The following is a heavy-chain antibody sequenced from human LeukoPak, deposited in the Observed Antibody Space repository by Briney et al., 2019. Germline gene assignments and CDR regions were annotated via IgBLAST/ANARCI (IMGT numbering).Heavy chain of an antibody. CDR1: GYTFTSYD. CDR2: MNPNSGNT. Sequence: ASVKVSCKASGYTFTSYDINWVRQATGQGLEWMGWMNPNSGNTGYAQKFQGRVTITRNTSISTAYMELSSLRSEDTAVYYCARTYYYDSSGYYGPWFDPWGQGTLVTVSS. D-gene: IGHD3-22*01. J-gene: IGHJ5*02. V-gene: IGHV1-8*01. CDR3: ARTYYYDSSGYYGPWFDP.